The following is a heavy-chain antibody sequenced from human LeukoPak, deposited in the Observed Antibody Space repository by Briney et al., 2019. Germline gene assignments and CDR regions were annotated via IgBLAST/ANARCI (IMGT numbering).Heavy chain of an antibody. CDR1: GFTFNTYA. V-gene: IGHV3-23*01. CDR3: AKTGGSGWTYPFDN. D-gene: IGHD6-19*01. CDR2: INNGGGST. Sequence: PGGSLRLSCTASGFTFNTYAMSWVRQAPGKGLEWVSTINNGGGSTYYADSVKGRFTISRDNSKNTLYLQMNSLRAEDTAVYYCAKTGGSGWTYPFDNWGQGTLVTVSS. J-gene: IGHJ4*02.